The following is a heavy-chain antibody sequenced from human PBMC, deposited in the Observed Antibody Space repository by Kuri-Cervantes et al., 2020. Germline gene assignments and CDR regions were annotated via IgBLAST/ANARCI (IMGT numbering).Heavy chain of an antibody. V-gene: IGHV3-21*01. CDR1: GFTFSSYS. CDR2: SSDNT. D-gene: IGHD6-13*01. J-gene: IGHJ4*02. CDR3: ARDPIAAAVFDY. Sequence: GESLKISCAASGFTFSSYSMSWVRQAPGKGLEWVSTSSDNTYYADSVKGRFTISRDNAKNSLYLQMNSLRAEDTAVYYCARDPIAAAVFDYWGQGTLVTVSS.